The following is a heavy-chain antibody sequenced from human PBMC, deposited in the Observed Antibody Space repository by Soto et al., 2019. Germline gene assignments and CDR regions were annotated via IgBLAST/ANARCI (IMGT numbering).Heavy chain of an antibody. V-gene: IGHV3-30-3*01. J-gene: IGHJ5*01. CDR2: ISYDGSNK. D-gene: IGHD3-10*01. CDR1: GFKFRSYD. Sequence: PGGSLRLSCAASGFKFRSYDMHWVRQAPGKGLEWVAVISYDGSNKYYADSVKGRFTISRDNSKNTLYLQMNSLRNEDTAVYYCAGDGVEYASGMNWFDPWGPGTLVTVSS. CDR3: AGDGVEYASGMNWFDP.